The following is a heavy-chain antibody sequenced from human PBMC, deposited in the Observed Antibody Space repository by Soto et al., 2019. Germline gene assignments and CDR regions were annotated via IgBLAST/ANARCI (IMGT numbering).Heavy chain of an antibody. CDR2: ISYGGSHK. V-gene: IGHV3-30*18. J-gene: IGHJ4*02. CDR1: GFTFSNYG. Sequence: QVQLVESGGGVVQPGRSLRLSCAGSGFTFSNYGLHWVRQAPGKGLEWVAVISYGGSHKYYADSVKGRFTISRDNSNNMLYLQMDSLRAEDTAVYYCAKDGAPRYCGRSSCRPAGAYWGQGTLVTVSS. D-gene: IGHD2-15*01. CDR3: AKDGAPRYCGRSSCRPAGAY.